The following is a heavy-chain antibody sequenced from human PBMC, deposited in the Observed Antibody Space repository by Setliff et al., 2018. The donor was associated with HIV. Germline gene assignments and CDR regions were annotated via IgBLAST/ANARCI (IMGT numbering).Heavy chain of an antibody. CDR2: INHSGST. CDR3: AGGPGTTSIDY. D-gene: IGHD1-26*01. V-gene: IGHV4-34*01. CDR1: GGSFSGYY. Sequence: NPSETLSLTCAVYGGSFSGYYWSWIRQPPGKGLEWIGEINHSGSTNYNMSLWSRVTISLDASRNQFSLELISVTAADTAVYYYAGGPGTTSIDYWAQGTLVTV. J-gene: IGHJ4*02.